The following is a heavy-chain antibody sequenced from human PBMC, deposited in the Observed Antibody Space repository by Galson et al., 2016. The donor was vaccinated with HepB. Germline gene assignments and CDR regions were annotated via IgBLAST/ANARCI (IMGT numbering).Heavy chain of an antibody. CDR2: IFYDGSNK. D-gene: IGHD5-12*01. CDR1: GFTFSSYG. Sequence: SLRLSCAASGFTFSSYGMHWVRQAPGKGLEWVAFIFYDGSNKYYADSVKGRFTISRDNSNNTLYLQMNSLRAEDTAVYYCVRGSGFLIHYWGQGTLVTVSS. J-gene: IGHJ4*02. CDR3: VRGSGFLIHY. V-gene: IGHV3-33*01.